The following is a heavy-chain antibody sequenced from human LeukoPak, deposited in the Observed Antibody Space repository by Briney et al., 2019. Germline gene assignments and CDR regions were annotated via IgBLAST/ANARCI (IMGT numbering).Heavy chain of an antibody. CDR1: GYTISSAYY. CDR3: KREFTRTSGD. V-gene: IGHV4-38-2*01. D-gene: IGHD1-1*01. Sequence: SETLSLTCAASGYTISSAYYWGCLRPPAGKGVELTGRIYHSGSTYYNPSLKSRFTISVDTSKNQFSLKLRSVTGGDTGVYFCKREFTRTSGDWGQGTLVTVSS. CDR2: IYHSGST. J-gene: IGHJ4*02.